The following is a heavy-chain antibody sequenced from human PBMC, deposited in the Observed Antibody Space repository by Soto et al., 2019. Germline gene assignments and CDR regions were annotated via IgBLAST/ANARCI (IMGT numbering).Heavy chain of an antibody. CDR1: GFTFSSYG. V-gene: IGHV3-30*18. D-gene: IGHD3-9*01. CDR2: ISYDGSNK. CDR3: AKDLYYDILTGYSPDY. Sequence: GGSLRLSCAASGFTFSSYGMHWVRQAPGKGLEWVAVISYDGSNKYYADSVKGRFTISRDNSKNTLYLQMNSLRAEDTAVYYCAKDLYYDILTGYSPDYWGQGTLVTVSS. J-gene: IGHJ4*02.